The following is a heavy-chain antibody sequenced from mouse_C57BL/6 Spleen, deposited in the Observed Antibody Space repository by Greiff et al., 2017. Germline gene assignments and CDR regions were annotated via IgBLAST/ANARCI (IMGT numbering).Heavy chain of an antibody. CDR2: INPNNGGT. D-gene: IGHD2-4*01. Sequence: EVQLQQSGPELVKPGASVKLSCKASGYTFTDYYMNWVKQSPGKSLEWIGDINPNNGGTSYNQKFKGKATLTVDKSSSTAYMELRSLTSEDSAVYYCARRVMIRWYFDVWGTGTTVTVSS. V-gene: IGHV1-26*01. CDR3: ARRVMIRWYFDV. J-gene: IGHJ1*03. CDR1: GYTFTDYY.